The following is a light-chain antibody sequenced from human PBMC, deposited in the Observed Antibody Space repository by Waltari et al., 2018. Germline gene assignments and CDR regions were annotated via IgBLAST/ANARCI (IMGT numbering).Light chain of an antibody. V-gene: IGLV5-45*03. CDR2: YKSYSDK. Sequence: QAVLTQPSSLSATPGASASLTCTLRSGINVGTYRIYWYQQKPGSPPQYLLRYKSYSDKQQGSGVPSRFSGSKDVSANAGILLISGLQSEDEADSYCMIWHGSAAVFGGGTQLTVL. J-gene: IGLJ7*01. CDR3: MIWHGSAAV. CDR1: SGINVGTYR.